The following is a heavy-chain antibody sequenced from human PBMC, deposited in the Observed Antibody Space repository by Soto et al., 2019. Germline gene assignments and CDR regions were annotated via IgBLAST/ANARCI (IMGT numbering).Heavy chain of an antibody. D-gene: IGHD6-13*01. J-gene: IGHJ4*02. CDR3: ARHAAATGSVRRYFDS. CDR1: GGSLSSYY. CDR2: IYYSGST. V-gene: IGHV4-59*01. Sequence: SETLSLTCVVSGGSLSSYYWSWIRQPPGKGLEWIGYIYYSGSTNYNPSLKSRVTISVDTSKNQFSLKLSSVTAADTAVYYCARHAAATGSVRRYFDSWGRGTLVTVSS.